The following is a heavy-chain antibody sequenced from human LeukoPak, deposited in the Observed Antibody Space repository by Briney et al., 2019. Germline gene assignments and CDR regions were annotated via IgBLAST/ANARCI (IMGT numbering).Heavy chain of an antibody. Sequence: GGSLRLSCAASGFTVSSNYMSWVRQAPGKGLEWVSVIYSGGSTYYADSVKGRFTISRDNSKNTLYLQMNSLRAEDTTVYYCAREIVGVKLYNWFAPWGQGTLVIVS. CDR1: GFTVSSNY. J-gene: IGHJ5*02. D-gene: IGHD1-26*01. V-gene: IGHV3-66*02. CDR3: AREIVGVKLYNWFAP. CDR2: IYSGGST.